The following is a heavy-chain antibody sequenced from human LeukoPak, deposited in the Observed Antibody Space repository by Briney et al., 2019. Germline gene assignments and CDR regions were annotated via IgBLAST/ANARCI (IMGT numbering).Heavy chain of an antibody. D-gene: IGHD6-13*01. CDR2: ISYDGSNK. V-gene: IGHV3-30-3*01. Sequence: GGSLRLSCAASGFTFSSYAMHWVRQAPGKGLEWVAVISYDGSNKYYADSVKGRFTISRDNSKNTLYLQMNSLRAEDTAVYYCARTYSSSWYQDGYWGQRTLVTVSS. CDR1: GFTFSSYA. CDR3: ARTYSSSWYQDGY. J-gene: IGHJ4*02.